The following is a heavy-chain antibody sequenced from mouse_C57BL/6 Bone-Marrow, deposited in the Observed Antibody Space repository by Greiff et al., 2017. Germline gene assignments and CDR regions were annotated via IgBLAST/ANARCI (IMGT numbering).Heavy chain of an antibody. CDR3: ARSLYYDGSRYYFDY. V-gene: IGHV1-81*01. CDR1: GYTFTSYG. D-gene: IGHD1-1*01. Sequence: QVQLQQSGAELARPGASVKLSCKASGYTFTSYGISWVKQRTGQGLEWIGEIYPRSGNTYYNEKFKGKATLTADKSSSTAYMELRSLTSEDSAVYFCARSLYYDGSRYYFDYWGQGTTLTVSS. CDR2: IYPRSGNT. J-gene: IGHJ2*01.